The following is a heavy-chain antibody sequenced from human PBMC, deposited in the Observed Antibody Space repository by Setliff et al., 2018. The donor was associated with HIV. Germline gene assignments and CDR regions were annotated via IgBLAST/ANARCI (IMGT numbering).Heavy chain of an antibody. V-gene: IGHV3-21*01. Sequence: GGSLRLSCEASGFTFSTYSMNWVRQAPGKGLEWVSSISSSSRSKYCADSVKGRFTISRDNAKNSLYLQMNSLRVGDTTIYYCARVPVMATITYWGQGTLVTVSS. D-gene: IGHD5-12*01. CDR2: ISSSSRSK. CDR3: ARVPVMATITY. CDR1: GFTFSTYS. J-gene: IGHJ4*02.